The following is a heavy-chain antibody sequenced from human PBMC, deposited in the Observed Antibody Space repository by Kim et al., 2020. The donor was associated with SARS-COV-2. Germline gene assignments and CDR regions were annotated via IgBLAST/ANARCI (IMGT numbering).Heavy chain of an antibody. D-gene: IGHD2-2*01. V-gene: IGHV3-74*01. CDR3: AREGTSSNCCHY. CDR1: GFTFSSYS. Sequence: GGSLRLSCAASGFTFSSYSMHWVRQAPGKGLVWVSRINSDGSTTNYADSVKGRFSISRDNAKNTLYLQMNSLRADDTAVYDCAREGTSSNCCHYWGQGTLVTVAS. J-gene: IGHJ4*02. CDR2: INSDGSTT.